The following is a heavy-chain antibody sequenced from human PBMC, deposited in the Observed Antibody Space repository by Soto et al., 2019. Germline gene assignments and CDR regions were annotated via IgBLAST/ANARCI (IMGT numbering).Heavy chain of an antibody. D-gene: IGHD6-13*01. CDR3: TSSSWTGDPPLDY. Sequence: GGSLRLSCAASGFTFSGSAMHWVRQASGKGLEWVGRIRSKANSYATAYAASVKGRFTISRDDSKNTAYLQMNSLKTEDTAVYYCTSSSWTGDPPLDYWGQGTPVTVPQ. J-gene: IGHJ4*02. CDR1: GFTFSGSA. CDR2: IRSKANSYAT. V-gene: IGHV3-73*01.